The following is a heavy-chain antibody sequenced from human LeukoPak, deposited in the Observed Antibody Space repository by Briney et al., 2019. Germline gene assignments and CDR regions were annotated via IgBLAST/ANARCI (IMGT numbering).Heavy chain of an antibody. V-gene: IGHV4-38-2*02. CDR3: ARGGMAAPNDDAFDI. Sequence: SETLSLTCTVSGDSISSDDYYWGWIRQPPGKGLEWIGSIYHSGSTYYNPSLKSRVTISVDTSKNQFSLKLSSVTAADTAVYYCARGGMAAPNDDAFDIWGQGTMVTVSS. CDR1: GDSISSDDYY. CDR2: IYHSGST. D-gene: IGHD6-13*01. J-gene: IGHJ3*02.